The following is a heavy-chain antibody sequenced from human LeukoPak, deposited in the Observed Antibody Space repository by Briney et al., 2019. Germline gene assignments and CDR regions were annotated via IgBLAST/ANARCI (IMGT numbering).Heavy chain of an antibody. Sequence: PGGSLRLSCADSGFTVSSNYMSWVRQAPGKGLEWVSVIYSGGSTYYADSVKGRFTISRDNSKNTLYLQMNSLRAEDTAVYYCARDNWNDVMGFDYWGLGTLVTVSS. CDR3: ARDNWNDVMGFDY. CDR2: IYSGGST. J-gene: IGHJ4*02. D-gene: IGHD1-20*01. CDR1: GFTVSSNY. V-gene: IGHV3-53*01.